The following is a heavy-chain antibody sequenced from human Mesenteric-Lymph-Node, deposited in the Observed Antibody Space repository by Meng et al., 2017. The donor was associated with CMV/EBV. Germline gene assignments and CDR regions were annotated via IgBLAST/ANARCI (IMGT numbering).Heavy chain of an antibody. CDR3: ARDGLGNANCTRGTCYEY. J-gene: IGHJ4*02. CDR1: GYIFTGYY. D-gene: IGHD2-15*01. V-gene: IGHV1-2*02. Sequence: ASVKVSCKTSGYIFTGYYMNWLRQAPGQGLEWMGWINPNSGGTNYAQKFQGRVSMTRDTSISTAYMELSRLGSHDTAVYYCARDGLGNANCTRGTCYEYWGQGALVTVSS. CDR2: INPNSGGT.